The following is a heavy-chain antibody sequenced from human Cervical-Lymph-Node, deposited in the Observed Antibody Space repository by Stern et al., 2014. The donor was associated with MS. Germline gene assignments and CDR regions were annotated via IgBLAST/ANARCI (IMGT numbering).Heavy chain of an antibody. CDR1: GDSISSYY. Sequence: QVQLQESGPGLVKPSETLSLTCTVSGDSISSYYWSWIRQPPGKGLEWIGHVYYSGTTYYNPFLTGRVTISVDTYKKQFSLKLTPVAAADTAVYYCARLSTVVDYWGQGTLVTVSS. CDR3: ARLSTVVDY. J-gene: IGHJ4*02. D-gene: IGHD4-23*01. V-gene: IGHV4-59*08. CDR2: VYYSGTT.